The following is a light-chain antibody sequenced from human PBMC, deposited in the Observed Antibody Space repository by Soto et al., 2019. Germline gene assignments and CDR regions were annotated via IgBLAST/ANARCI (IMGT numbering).Light chain of an antibody. Sequence: EIVMTQSPATLSVSPGERATLSCRASQSVRSNLAWYQQKAGQAPRLLIYGASTRATGIPARFSGSGSGTEFTLTISSLQSEDFAVYYCQQYNNWWTFGQGTKVE. J-gene: IGKJ1*01. CDR1: QSVRSN. CDR2: GAS. V-gene: IGKV3-15*01. CDR3: QQYNNWWT.